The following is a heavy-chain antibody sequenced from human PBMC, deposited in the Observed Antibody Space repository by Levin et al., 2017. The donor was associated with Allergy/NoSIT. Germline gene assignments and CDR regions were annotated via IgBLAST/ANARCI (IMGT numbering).Heavy chain of an antibody. J-gene: IGHJ4*02. CDR3: AREGDGDYDNRFFDC. CDR1: NGSINSYY. Sequence: PSETLSLTCTVSNGSINSYYWSWIRQPPGKGLEWIGYIYYSGSTSYNPSLKSRVAISVDTSKNQFSLKLSSVTAADTAVYYCAREGDGDYDNRFFDCWGQGTLVTVSS. V-gene: IGHV4-59*01. D-gene: IGHD4-17*01. CDR2: IYYSGST.